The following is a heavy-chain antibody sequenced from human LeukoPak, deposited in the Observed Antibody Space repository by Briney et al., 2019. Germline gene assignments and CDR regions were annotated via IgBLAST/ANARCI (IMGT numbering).Heavy chain of an antibody. V-gene: IGHV3-21*04. D-gene: IGHD5-24*01. CDR2: ISYRSSDI. CDR3: VKSAGKDGYRDVFDI. Sequence: GGSLRLSCAASEFTLSSYNMKWVRQAPGKGLEWVSSISYRSSDIEYADSVKGRFTISRDNSRDTLYLQMNSLRAEDTAVYHCVKSAGKDGYRDVFDIWGQGTVATVSS. J-gene: IGHJ3*02. CDR1: EFTLSSYN.